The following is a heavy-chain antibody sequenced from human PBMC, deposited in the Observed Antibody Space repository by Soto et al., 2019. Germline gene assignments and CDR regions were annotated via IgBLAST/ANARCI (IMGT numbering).Heavy chain of an antibody. CDR2: IWYDGSNK. V-gene: IGHV3-33*01. CDR1: GFTFSSYG. J-gene: IGHJ4*02. Sequence: GGSLRLSCAASGFTFSSYGMHWARQAPGKGLEWVAVIWYDGSNKYYADSVKGRFTISRDNSKNTLYLQMNSLRAEDTAVYYCARGERNWNYENFDYWGQGTLVTVSS. CDR3: ARGERNWNYENFDY. D-gene: IGHD1-7*01.